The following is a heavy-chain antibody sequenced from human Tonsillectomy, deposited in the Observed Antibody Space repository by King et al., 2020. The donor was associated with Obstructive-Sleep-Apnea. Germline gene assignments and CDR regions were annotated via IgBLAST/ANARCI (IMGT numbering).Heavy chain of an antibody. V-gene: IGHV3-15*01. CDR2: IKSKTDGGTT. Sequence: EQLVQSGGGLVEPGGSLRLSCAASGFTFSNAWMNWVRQAPGKGLEWVGRIKSKTDGGTTDYAAPVKGRFTISRDDSQNTLYLQMNSLKTEDTAVYYCTGDEAGVGRGVIHYYYGMDVWGQGTTVTVSS. CDR3: TGDEAGVGRGVIHYYYGMDV. CDR1: GFTFSNAW. D-gene: IGHD3-10*01. J-gene: IGHJ6*02.